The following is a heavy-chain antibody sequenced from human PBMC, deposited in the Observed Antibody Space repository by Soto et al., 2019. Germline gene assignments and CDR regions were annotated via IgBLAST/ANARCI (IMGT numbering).Heavy chain of an antibody. Sequence: ASVKVSCKASGYTFTSYGISWVRQAPGQGLEWMGWISAYNGNTNYAQKFQGRVTITRDTSASTAYMELSSLRSEDTAVYYCARDGGITGTIPPDYWGQGTLVTVSS. CDR3: ARDGGITGTIPPDY. D-gene: IGHD1-7*01. J-gene: IGHJ4*02. CDR1: GYTFTSYG. V-gene: IGHV1-18*01. CDR2: ISAYNGNT.